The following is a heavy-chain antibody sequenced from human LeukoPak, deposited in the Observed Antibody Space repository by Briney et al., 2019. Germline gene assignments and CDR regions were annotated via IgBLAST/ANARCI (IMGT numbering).Heavy chain of an antibody. CDR3: ARGIPAAGTSWFDP. D-gene: IGHD6-13*01. Sequence: GGSLRLSCAASGFTFSSYCMNWVRQAPGKGLEWVSSISSSSTYIHYADSVEGRFTISRDNAKNSLYLQMNSLRDEDTAAYYCARGIPAAGTSWFDPWGQGTLVTVSS. CDR1: GFTFSSYC. J-gene: IGHJ5*02. V-gene: IGHV3-21*01. CDR2: ISSSSTYI.